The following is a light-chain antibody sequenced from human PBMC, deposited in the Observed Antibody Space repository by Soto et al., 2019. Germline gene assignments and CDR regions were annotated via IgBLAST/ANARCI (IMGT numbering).Light chain of an antibody. CDR2: GNS. V-gene: IGLV1-40*01. CDR3: QSYDSSLSEV. Sequence: QSVLTQPPSASGTPGQRVTISCSGSSSNIGSNTVNWYQQLPGTAPKLLIYGNSNRPSGVPDRFSGSKSGTSASLAITGLQAEDEADYYCQSYDSSLSEVFGTGTKSPS. CDR1: SSNIGSNT. J-gene: IGLJ1*01.